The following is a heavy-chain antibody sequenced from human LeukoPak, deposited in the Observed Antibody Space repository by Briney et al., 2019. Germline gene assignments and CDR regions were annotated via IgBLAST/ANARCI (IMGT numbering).Heavy chain of an antibody. CDR1: GGPTSSYY. D-gene: IGHD5-18*01. Sequence: SETLSLTCTVSGGPTSSYYWSWIRQPPGKGLEWIGYIYYSGNTIYNPSLKSRVTISIDTSKNQFSLKLSSVTAADTAVYYCARRRYNYDYWGQGTLVTVSS. CDR2: IYYSGNT. V-gene: IGHV4-59*01. CDR3: ARRRYNYDY. J-gene: IGHJ4*02.